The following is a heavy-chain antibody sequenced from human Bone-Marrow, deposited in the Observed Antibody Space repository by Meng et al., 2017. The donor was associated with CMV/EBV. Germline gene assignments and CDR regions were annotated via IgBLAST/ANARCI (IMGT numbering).Heavy chain of an antibody. CDR2: ISGSGGST. J-gene: IGHJ4*02. Sequence: GGSLRLSCAASGFTFSGYAMTWVRQAPGKGLEWVSGISGSGGSTYYADSVKGRFTISRDNSRKTLFLQADSLRAEDTALYYCAKGRAGYSGGYLGDSWGQGTLVTVSS. D-gene: IGHD1-26*01. CDR1: GFTFSGYA. V-gene: IGHV3-23*01. CDR3: AKGRAGYSGGYLGDS.